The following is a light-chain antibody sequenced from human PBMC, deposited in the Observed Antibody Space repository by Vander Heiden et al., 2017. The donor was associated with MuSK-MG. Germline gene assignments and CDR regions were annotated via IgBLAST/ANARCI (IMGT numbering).Light chain of an antibody. V-gene: IGLV2-14*01. J-gene: IGLJ2*01. CDR2: DVS. CDR3: TSFTTSRTLMV. Sequence: QSALTQLAPVSGSPGQSITISCTGSNSALGGYDWVSWHQQHPGKAPKLMIYDVSKRPSGVSNRFSGSKSGNTASLTISGLQPEDAADYYCTSFTTSRTLMVIGGGTKLTVL. CDR1: NSALGGYDW.